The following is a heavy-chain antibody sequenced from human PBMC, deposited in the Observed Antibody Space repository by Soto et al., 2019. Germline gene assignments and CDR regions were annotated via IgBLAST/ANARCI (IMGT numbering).Heavy chain of an antibody. CDR1: GFTFSSYA. V-gene: IGHV3-23*01. Sequence: EVQLLESGGGLVQPGGSLRLSCAASGFTFSSYAMSWVRQAPGKGLEWVSAISGSGGSTYYADSVKGRFTTSRDNSKNTLYLQMNSLRAEDTAVYYCAKDRRLRITIFGVVIIDYWGQGTLVTVSS. D-gene: IGHD3-3*01. CDR2: ISGSGGST. CDR3: AKDRRLRITIFGVVIIDY. J-gene: IGHJ4*02.